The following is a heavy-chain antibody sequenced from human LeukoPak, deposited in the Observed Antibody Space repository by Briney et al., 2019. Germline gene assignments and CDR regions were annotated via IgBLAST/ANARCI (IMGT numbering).Heavy chain of an antibody. V-gene: IGHV1-69*05. D-gene: IGHD2-2*01. CDR3: ARALYQLLTRDAFDI. CDR2: IIPIFGTA. CDR1: GGTFSSYA. Sequence: SVKVSCTASGGTFSSYAISWVRQAPGQGLEWMGGIIPIFGTANYAQKFQGRVTITTDESTSTAYMELSSLRSEDTAVYYCARALYQLLTRDAFDIWGQGTMVTVSS. J-gene: IGHJ3*02.